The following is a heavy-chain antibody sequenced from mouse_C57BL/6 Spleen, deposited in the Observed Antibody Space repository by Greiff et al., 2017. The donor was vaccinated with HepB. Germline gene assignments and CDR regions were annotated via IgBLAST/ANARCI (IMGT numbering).Heavy chain of an antibody. Sequence: QVQLQQSGAELVRPGTSVKMSCKASGYTFTNYWIGWAKQRPGHGLEWIGDIYPGGGYTNYNEKFKGKATLTAEKSSSTAYMQFSSLTSEDAAIYYCARSRALYYSNLYYFDYWGQGTTLTVSS. CDR2: IYPGGGYT. CDR1: GYTFTNYW. CDR3: ARSRALYYSNLYYFDY. J-gene: IGHJ2*01. V-gene: IGHV1-63*01. D-gene: IGHD2-5*01.